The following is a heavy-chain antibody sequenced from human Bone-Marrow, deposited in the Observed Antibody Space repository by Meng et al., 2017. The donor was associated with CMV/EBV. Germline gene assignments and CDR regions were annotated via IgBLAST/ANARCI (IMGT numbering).Heavy chain of an antibody. CDR2: VNPSTDDE. Sequence: ASVKVSCKASGYTFTNYYIHWVRQAPGQGLEWMGIVNPSTDDEMSAQQFRDRLTMTTDTSTSTAYMELSSLRSDDTAVYYCARDAQEGRMDAWGQGTPVTVSS. CDR1: GYTFTNYY. J-gene: IGHJ6*02. V-gene: IGHV1-2*02. CDR3: ARDAQEGRMDA.